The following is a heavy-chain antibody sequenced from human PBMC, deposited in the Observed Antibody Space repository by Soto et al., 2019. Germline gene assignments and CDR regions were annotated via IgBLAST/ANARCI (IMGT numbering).Heavy chain of an antibody. V-gene: IGHV3-30-3*01. CDR2: ISYDGSNK. D-gene: IGHD7-27*01. J-gene: IGHJ3*02. CDR3: ALGNAFDI. Sequence: VQLVESGGGVVQPGRSLRLSCAASGFTFSSYAMHWVRQAPGTGLERVAVISYDGSNKYYADSVKGRFTISRDNSKNTLYLQMNSLRAEDTAVYYCALGNAFDIWCQGTMVTVSS. CDR1: GFTFSSYA.